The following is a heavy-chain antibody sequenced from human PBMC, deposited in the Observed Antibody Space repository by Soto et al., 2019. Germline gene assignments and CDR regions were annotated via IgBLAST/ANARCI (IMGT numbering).Heavy chain of an antibody. CDR3: ARRYCASDNCPLFYYFVDL. J-gene: IGHJ6*02. CDR2: IIPVFRSA. V-gene: IGHV1-69*13. D-gene: IGHD2-21*02. Sequence: GASVKVSCKASGGTFNKSAFSWLRQAPGQGFEWMGGIIPVFRSANYAQRFRGRITITADEYTSTVYLYLNDLRSDDTAVYYCARRYCASDNCPLFYYFVDLWGLGTTVTVSS. CDR1: GGTFNKSA.